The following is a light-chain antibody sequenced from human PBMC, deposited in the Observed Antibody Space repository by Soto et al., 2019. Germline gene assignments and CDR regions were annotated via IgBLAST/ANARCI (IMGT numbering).Light chain of an antibody. CDR2: AAS. J-gene: IGKJ1*01. Sequence: DTQMTQSPSTLSASVGDRVTITCRASQSISSWLAWYQQKPGKAPSLLIYAASSLKSGVPSRFSGSGSGTEFTLTIRSLQPDDFATYSCQQYNSYSWTFGQGTKVEIK. V-gene: IGKV1-5*01. CDR3: QQYNSYSWT. CDR1: QSISSW.